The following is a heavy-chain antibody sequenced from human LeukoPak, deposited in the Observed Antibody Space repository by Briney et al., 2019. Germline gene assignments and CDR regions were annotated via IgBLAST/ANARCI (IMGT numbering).Heavy chain of an antibody. D-gene: IGHD5-18*01. CDR1: GYTFTGYY. Sequence: ASVKVSCKASGYTFTGYYMHWVRQAPGQGLEWMGWINPNNGGTNYAQNFQGRVTMTRDTSIGTAYMELHSLRSDDTAVYYCARDSGYSKGGIPFWGQGTLVTVSS. V-gene: IGHV1-2*02. CDR2: INPNNGGT. CDR3: ARDSGYSKGGIPF. J-gene: IGHJ4*02.